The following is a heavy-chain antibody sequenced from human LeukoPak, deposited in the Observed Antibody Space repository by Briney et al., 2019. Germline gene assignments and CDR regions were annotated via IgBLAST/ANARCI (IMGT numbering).Heavy chain of an antibody. CDR1: GGSISSGGYY. V-gene: IGHV4-30-2*01. D-gene: IGHD1-1*01. CDR2: IYHSGST. Sequence: PSETLSLTCTVSGGSISSGGYYWSWIRQPPGKGLEWIGYIYHSGSTYYNPSLKSRVTISVDRSKNQFSLKLSSVTAADTAVYYCARRSLERHFDYWGQGTLVTVPS. J-gene: IGHJ4*02. CDR3: ARRSLERHFDY.